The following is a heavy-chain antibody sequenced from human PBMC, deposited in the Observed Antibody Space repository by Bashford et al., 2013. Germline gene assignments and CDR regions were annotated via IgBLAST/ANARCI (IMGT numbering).Heavy chain of an antibody. CDR3: ARVRPGSGGYTFDY. V-gene: IGHV1-2*02. Sequence: ASVKVSCKTSGFTFSGTYMHWVRQAPGQGLEWMGWMNTNTGSTNYAQKFRGKVTMTRDTSIDTAFLEMSRLTPDDTATYYCARVRPGSGGYTFDYWGQGTLVTVSS. CDR1: GFTFSGTY. CDR2: MNTNTGST. J-gene: IGHJ4*02. D-gene: IGHD2-15*01.